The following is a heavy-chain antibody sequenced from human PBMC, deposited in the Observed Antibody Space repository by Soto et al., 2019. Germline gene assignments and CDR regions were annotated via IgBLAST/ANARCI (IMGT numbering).Heavy chain of an antibody. CDR3: AKGPHSSAWYPGADY. J-gene: IGHJ4*02. Sequence: GGSLRLSCAASGLSFSNFGMHWVRQAPGKGLEWVAAISSDGNNENYAHSLKGRFAISRDNSKKALYLQMNNLKPEDTAVYYCAKGPHSSAWYPGADYWGQGTPVTVSS. CDR2: ISSDGNNE. D-gene: IGHD6-19*01. CDR1: GLSFSNFG. V-gene: IGHV3-30*18.